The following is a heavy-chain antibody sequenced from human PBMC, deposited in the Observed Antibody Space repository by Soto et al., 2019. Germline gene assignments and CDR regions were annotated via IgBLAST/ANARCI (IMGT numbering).Heavy chain of an antibody. Sequence: PGGSLRLSCAASGFTFSNYAMSWVRQAPGKGLQWVSTISGSGASTYYGDSVKGRFTLSRDNSENTLFLQMDSLRAEDTAVYYCPKGDLITGVAHFDYWGQGPLVTVYS. J-gene: IGHJ4*02. D-gene: IGHD1-20*01. CDR2: ISGSGAST. V-gene: IGHV3-23*01. CDR1: GFTFSNYA. CDR3: PKGDLITGVAHFDY.